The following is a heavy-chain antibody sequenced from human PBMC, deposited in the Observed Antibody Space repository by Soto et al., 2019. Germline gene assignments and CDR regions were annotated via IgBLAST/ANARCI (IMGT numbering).Heavy chain of an antibody. D-gene: IGHD2-15*01. J-gene: IGHJ6*02. CDR1: GYTFTSYG. CDR3: ARDRAYCSGGSCYSGGYYYYGMDV. CDR2: ISAYNGNT. Sequence: QVQLVQSGAEVKKPGASVKVSCKASGYTFTSYGISWVRQAPGRGLEWMGWISAYNGNTNYAQKLQGRVTMTTDTSTSTAYMELRSLRSDDTAVYYCARDRAYCSGGSCYSGGYYYYGMDVWGQGTTVTVSS. V-gene: IGHV1-18*01.